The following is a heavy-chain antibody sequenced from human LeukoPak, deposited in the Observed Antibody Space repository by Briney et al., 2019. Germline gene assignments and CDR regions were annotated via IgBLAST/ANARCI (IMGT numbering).Heavy chain of an antibody. CDR3: ARGGVLWTGENWFDP. Sequence: SETLSLTCTVSGGSISSSGYYWGWIRQPPGKGLEWIGSISYSGSTYCNPSLKSRVTISLDTSKNQFSLKLSSVTAADTAVYYCARGGVLWTGENWFDPWGQGTLVTVSS. CDR2: ISYSGST. V-gene: IGHV4-39*07. CDR1: GGSISSSGYY. D-gene: IGHD3-16*01. J-gene: IGHJ5*02.